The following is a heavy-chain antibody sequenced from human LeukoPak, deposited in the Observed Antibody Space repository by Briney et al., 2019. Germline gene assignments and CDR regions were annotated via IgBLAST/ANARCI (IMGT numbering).Heavy chain of an antibody. CDR1: GGSISSGDYY. J-gene: IGHJ5*02. CDR3: ARAGSLYGDYASWFDP. D-gene: IGHD4-17*01. Sequence: PSQTLSLTCTVSGGSISSGDYYWSWIRQPPGKGLEWIGYIYYSGSTHYNPSLKSRVTISVDTSKNQFSLKLSSVTAADTAVYCCARAGSLYGDYASWFDPWGQGTLVTVSS. V-gene: IGHV4-30-4*01. CDR2: IYYSGST.